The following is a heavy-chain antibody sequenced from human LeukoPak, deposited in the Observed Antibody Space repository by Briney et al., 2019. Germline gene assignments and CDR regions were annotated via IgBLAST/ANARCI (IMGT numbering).Heavy chain of an antibody. CDR2: ISSSSSYI. V-gene: IGHV3-21*01. CDR3: ARDTLPTVTTLYSDY. CDR1: GFTFSSYS. D-gene: IGHD4-17*01. J-gene: IGHJ4*02. Sequence: GGSLRLSCAASGFTFSSYSMNWVRQAPGKGLEWVSSISSSSSYIYYADSVKGRFTISRDNAKNSLYLQMNSLRAEDTAMYYCARDTLPTVTTLYSDYWGQGTLVTVSS.